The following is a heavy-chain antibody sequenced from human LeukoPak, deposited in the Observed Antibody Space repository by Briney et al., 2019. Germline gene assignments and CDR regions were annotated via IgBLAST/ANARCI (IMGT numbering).Heavy chain of an antibody. Sequence: ASVKVSCKVSGYTLTELSMHWVRQAPGKGLEWMGGFDPEDGETIYARKFQGRVTMTEDTSTDTAYMELSSLRSEDTAVYYCATVAYCGGDCYPFDYWGQGTLVTVSS. CDR1: GYTLTELS. CDR3: ATVAYCGGDCYPFDY. J-gene: IGHJ4*02. CDR2: FDPEDGET. D-gene: IGHD2-21*02. V-gene: IGHV1-24*01.